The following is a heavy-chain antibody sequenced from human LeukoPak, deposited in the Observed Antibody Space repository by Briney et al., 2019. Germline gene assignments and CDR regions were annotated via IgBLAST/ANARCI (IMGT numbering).Heavy chain of an antibody. Sequence: SETLSLTCTVSGGSISSYYWSWIRQPPGKGLEWIGYIYYSGSTNYNPSLKSRVTISVDTSKNQFSLKLSSVTAADTAVYYCAREGGTVGAGTFDIWGQGTMVTVSS. V-gene: IGHV4-59*12. CDR3: AREGGTVGAGTFDI. CDR1: GGSISSYY. J-gene: IGHJ3*02. CDR2: IYYSGST. D-gene: IGHD3/OR15-3a*01.